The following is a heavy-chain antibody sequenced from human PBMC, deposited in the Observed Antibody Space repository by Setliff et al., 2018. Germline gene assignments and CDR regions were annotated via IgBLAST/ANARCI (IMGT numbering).Heavy chain of an antibody. CDR2: IYYSGAT. CDR1: GGSISRYH. J-gene: IGHJ3*01. D-gene: IGHD6-13*01. CDR3: ARRGYSSNWYGDDAFDV. V-gene: IGHV4-59*08. Sequence: PSETLSLTCTVSGGSISRYHWSWIRQPPGKGLEWIGYIYYSGATTYNPSLNSRVTISVDTSKHQFSLKLSSVTAADTAVYYCARRGYSSNWYGDDAFDVWGHGTMVTVSS.